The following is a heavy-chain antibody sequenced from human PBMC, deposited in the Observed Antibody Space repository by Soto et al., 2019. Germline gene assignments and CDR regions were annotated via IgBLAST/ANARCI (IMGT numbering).Heavy chain of an antibody. CDR3: ARDIPGRGYFDY. CDR2: ISHSGSA. J-gene: IGHJ4*02. Sequence: SETLSLTCAVSGDSFSSGAYYWTWIRLHPGKGLEWIGHISHSGSAYYSPSLKSRVFISLDTPKNQFSLRLSSVTAADTAVYYCARDIPGRGYFDYWGQGALVTVSS. V-gene: IGHV4-31*11. CDR1: GDSFSSGAYY.